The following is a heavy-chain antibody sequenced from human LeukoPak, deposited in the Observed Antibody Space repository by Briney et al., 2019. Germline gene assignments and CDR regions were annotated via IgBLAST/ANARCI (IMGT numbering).Heavy chain of an antibody. CDR1: GGTFSSYA. V-gene: IGHV1-69*04. CDR3: AFRGTSYYYGMDV. CDR2: IIPILGIA. Sequence: ASVKVSCKASGGTFSSYAISWVRQAPGQGLEWVGRIIPILGIANYAQKFQGRVTITADKSTSTAYMELSSLRSEDTAVYYCAFRGTSYYYGMDVWGQGTTVTVSS. D-gene: IGHD1-1*01. J-gene: IGHJ6*02.